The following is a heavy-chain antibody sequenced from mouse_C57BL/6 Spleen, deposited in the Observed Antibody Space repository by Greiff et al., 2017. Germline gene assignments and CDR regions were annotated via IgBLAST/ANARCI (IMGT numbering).Heavy chain of an antibody. J-gene: IGHJ4*01. CDR2: IDPNSGGT. Sequence: QVQLKQSGAELVKPGASVKLSCKASGYTFTSYWMHWVKQRPGRGLEWIGRIDPNSGGTKYNEKFKSKATLTVDKPSSTAYMQLSSLTSEDSAVYYCARGATVVARTFYYAMDYWGQGTSVTVSS. D-gene: IGHD1-1*01. CDR3: ARGATVVARTFYYAMDY. V-gene: IGHV1-72*01. CDR1: GYTFTSYW.